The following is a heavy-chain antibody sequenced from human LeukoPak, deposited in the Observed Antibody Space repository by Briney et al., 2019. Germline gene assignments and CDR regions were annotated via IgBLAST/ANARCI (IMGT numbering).Heavy chain of an antibody. Sequence: GGSLRLSCAASGFTFDDYAMHWVRQAPGKGLEWVSGISWNSGSIGYADSVKGRFTISRDNAKSSLYLQMNSLRAEDTAVYYCAKDRDGYFDAFDIWGQGKMVTVSS. J-gene: IGHJ3*02. V-gene: IGHV3-9*01. CDR2: ISWNSGSI. CDR1: GFTFDDYA. D-gene: IGHD5-24*01. CDR3: AKDRDGYFDAFDI.